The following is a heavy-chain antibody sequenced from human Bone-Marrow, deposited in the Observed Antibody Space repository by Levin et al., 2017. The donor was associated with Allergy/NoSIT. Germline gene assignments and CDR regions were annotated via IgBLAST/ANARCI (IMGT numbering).Heavy chain of an antibody. Sequence: PSETLSLTCTVSGGSISRSGYYWGWFRQPPGKRPEWVGSIYYSGSTYYNPSLKSRGTISVDTSKNQFSLKLTSVTAADTAVYFCARQVRGISNESRFDPWGQGTLVTVSS. CDR2: IYYSGST. CDR1: GGSISRSGYY. D-gene: IGHD3-10*01. V-gene: IGHV4-39*01. CDR3: ARQVRGISNESRFDP. J-gene: IGHJ5*02.